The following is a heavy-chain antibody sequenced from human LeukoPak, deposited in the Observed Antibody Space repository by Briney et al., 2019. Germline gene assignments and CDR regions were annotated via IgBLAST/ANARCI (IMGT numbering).Heavy chain of an antibody. CDR2: ISGSGSRT. D-gene: IGHD5-24*01. J-gene: IGHJ4*02. CDR1: GFTFNNYA. V-gene: IGHV3-23*01. Sequence: GASLRLSCAASGFTFNNYAMNWVRQAPGKGPERVSAISGSGSRTYYADFVKGRFTISRDNSKNTMYLQMRSLRAEDTAVYYCAKDQIGYNKSIDSWGQGTLVTVSS. CDR3: AKDQIGYNKSIDS.